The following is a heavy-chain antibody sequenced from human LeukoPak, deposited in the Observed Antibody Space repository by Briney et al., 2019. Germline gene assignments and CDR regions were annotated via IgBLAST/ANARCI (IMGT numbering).Heavy chain of an antibody. Sequence: PGGSLRLSCAASGFTFSSYWMSWIRQAPGKGLEWVSYISSSGSTIYYADSVKGRFTISRDNAKNSLYLQMNSLRAEDTAVYYCARADYYYYGMDVWGQGTTVTVSS. CDR1: GFTFSSYW. CDR3: ARADYYYYGMDV. CDR2: ISSSGSTI. V-gene: IGHV3-11*01. J-gene: IGHJ6*02.